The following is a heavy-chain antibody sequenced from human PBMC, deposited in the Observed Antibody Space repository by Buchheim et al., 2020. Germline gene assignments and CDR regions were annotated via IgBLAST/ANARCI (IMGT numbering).Heavy chain of an antibody. CDR2: IYHIGST. CDR1: GGSISSGGYS. J-gene: IGHJ4*02. V-gene: IGHV4-30-2*01. D-gene: IGHD2-15*01. Sequence: QLQLQESGSGLVKPSQTLSLTCAVSGGSISSGGYSWSWIRQPPGKGLEWIGYIYHIGSTYYNPSLKSRVTISVDRSKNQFSLKLSSVTAADTAVYYCARERCSGGSCYYFDYWGQGTL. CDR3: ARERCSGGSCYYFDY.